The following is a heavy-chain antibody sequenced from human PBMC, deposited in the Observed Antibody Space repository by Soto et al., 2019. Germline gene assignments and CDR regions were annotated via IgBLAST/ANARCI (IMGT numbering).Heavy chain of an antibody. CDR1: GFSSNTYV. CDR2: ISHDGSYK. Sequence: LRLSCAASGFSSNTYVMHWVRQAPGKGLEWVAVISHDGSYKYYGDAVKGRFTISRDTSKNAVYLEMNSLRPEDTAVYYCAKGLLAIVGTTLPRDAFNIWGQGTMVTVSS. V-gene: IGHV3-30*18. CDR3: AKGLLAIVGTTLPRDAFNI. D-gene: IGHD1-26*01. J-gene: IGHJ3*02.